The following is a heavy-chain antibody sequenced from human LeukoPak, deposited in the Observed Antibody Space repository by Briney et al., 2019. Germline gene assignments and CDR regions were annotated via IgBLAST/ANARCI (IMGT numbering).Heavy chain of an antibody. V-gene: IGHV4-61*02. CDR1: GGSISSGSYY. J-gene: IGHJ5*02. D-gene: IGHD1-26*01. CDR3: ASEVVGWFDP. CDR2: IYTSGST. Sequence: PSQTLSLTCTVSGGSISSGSYYWSWIRQPAGKGLEWIGRIYTSGSTNYNPSLKSRVTISVDTSKNQFSLKLSSVTAADTAVYYCASEVVGWFDPWGQGTLVTVSS.